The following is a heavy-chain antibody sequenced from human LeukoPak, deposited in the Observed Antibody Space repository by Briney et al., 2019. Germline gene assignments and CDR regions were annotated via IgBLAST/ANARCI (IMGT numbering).Heavy chain of an antibody. CDR3: ARDKRGASSRMDV. CDR1: GFTFSSYS. D-gene: IGHD1-26*01. Sequence: GGSLRLSCVASGFTFSSYSMNWVRQAPGKGLEWVSSISSSSSYIYYADSVKGRFTISRDNAKNSLYLQMNSLRAEDTAVYYCARDKRGASSRMDVWGQGTTVTVSS. J-gene: IGHJ6*02. V-gene: IGHV3-21*01. CDR2: ISSSSSYI.